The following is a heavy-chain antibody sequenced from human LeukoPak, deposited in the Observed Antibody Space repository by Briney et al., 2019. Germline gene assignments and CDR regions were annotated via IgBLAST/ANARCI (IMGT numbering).Heavy chain of an antibody. D-gene: IGHD1-1*01. V-gene: IGHV3-23*01. CDR3: ANEVRPNDY. CDR1: GVTFSNYA. J-gene: IGHJ4*02. Sequence: GGSLRLSCAASGVTFSNYAMSWVRQAPGKGLEWVSGISGSGGSTYYIDSVRGRFTISRDNSKNTLYLQMNGLRVEDTALYYCANEVRPNDYWGQGTLVTVSS. CDR2: ISGSGGST.